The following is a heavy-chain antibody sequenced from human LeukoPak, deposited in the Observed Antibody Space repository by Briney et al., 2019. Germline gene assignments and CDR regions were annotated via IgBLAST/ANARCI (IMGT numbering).Heavy chain of an antibody. J-gene: IGHJ4*02. V-gene: IGHV4-59*08. CDR2: IYYSGSV. Sequence: SETLSLTCTVSGGSLTSYYWSWIRQAPGKGLQWIGYIYYSGSVNYNPSLKSRVTISVDTSKNQFSLKLISVTAADTAVYYCARLGSYFDYWGQGTQVTVSS. CDR3: ARLGSYFDY. CDR1: GGSLTSYY.